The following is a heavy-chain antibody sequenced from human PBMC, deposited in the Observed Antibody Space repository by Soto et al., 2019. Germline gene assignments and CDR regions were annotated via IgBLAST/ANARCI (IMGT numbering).Heavy chain of an antibody. D-gene: IGHD3-10*01. CDR3: ARKGKVVTMVRGVIINYYYYGMDV. CDR2: ISYDGSNK. CDR1: GFTFSSYA. J-gene: IGHJ6*02. Sequence: VGSLRLSSTASGFTFSSYAMHWVRQAPGKGLEWVAVISYDGSNKYYADSVKGRFTISRDNSKNTLYLQMNSLRAEDTAVYYCARKGKVVTMVRGVIINYYYYGMDVWGQGTTVTVSS. V-gene: IGHV3-30-3*01.